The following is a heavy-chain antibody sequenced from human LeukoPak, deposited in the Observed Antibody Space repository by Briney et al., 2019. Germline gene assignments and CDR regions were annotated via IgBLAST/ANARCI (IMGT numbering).Heavy chain of an antibody. CDR3: ARPVLRFLEWPIDY. D-gene: IGHD3-3*01. Sequence: PGGSLRLSCAASGFTFSSYAMHWVRQAPGKGLEWVAVISYDGSNKYYADSVKGRFTISRDNSKNTLYLQMNSLRAEDTAVYYCARPVLRFLEWPIDYWGQGTLVTVSS. J-gene: IGHJ4*02. CDR1: GFTFSSYA. CDR2: ISYDGSNK. V-gene: IGHV3-30*04.